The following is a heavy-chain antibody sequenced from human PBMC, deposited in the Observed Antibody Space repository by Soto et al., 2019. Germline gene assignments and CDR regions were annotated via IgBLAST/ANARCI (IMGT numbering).Heavy chain of an antibody. V-gene: IGHV3-7*01. Sequence: GGSLRLSCEASGFTFSDYWMSWVRQTPGKGLEWVASIKEDGGEKTYLDSAKGRFTISRDNAKNSLYLQMNSLRVEDTAVYYCASRTMISGSPIPCHYWGQGTLVTVSS. D-gene: IGHD3-22*01. CDR1: GFTFSDYW. CDR3: ASRTMISGSPIPCHY. CDR2: IKEDGGEK. J-gene: IGHJ4*02.